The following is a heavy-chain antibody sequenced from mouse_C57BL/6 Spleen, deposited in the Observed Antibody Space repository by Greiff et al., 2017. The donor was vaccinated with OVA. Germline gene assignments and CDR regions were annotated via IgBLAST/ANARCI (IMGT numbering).Heavy chain of an antibody. Sequence: QVQLQQPGAELVRPGTSVKLSCKASGYTFTSYWMHWVKQRPGQGLEWIGVIDPSDSYTNYNQKFKGKATLTVDTSSSTAYMQLSSLTAEASAVYDCARLILRDYAMDYWGQGTSVTVSS. CDR2: IDPSDSYT. J-gene: IGHJ4*01. CDR3: ARLILRDYAMDY. D-gene: IGHD1-1*01. CDR1: GYTFTSYW. V-gene: IGHV1-59*01.